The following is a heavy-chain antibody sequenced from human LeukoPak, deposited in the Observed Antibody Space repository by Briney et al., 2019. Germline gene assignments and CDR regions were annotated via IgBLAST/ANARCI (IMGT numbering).Heavy chain of an antibody. CDR2: FDPEDGET. Sequence: ASVKVSCKVSGYTLTELSMHWVRQAPGKVLEWMGGFDPEDGETIYAQKFQGRVTMTEDTSTDTAYMELSSLRSEDTAVYYCAISIGGVVVISRGAFDIWGQGTMVTVSS. V-gene: IGHV1-24*01. J-gene: IGHJ3*02. CDR1: GYTLTELS. CDR3: AISIGGVVVISRGAFDI. D-gene: IGHD3-22*01.